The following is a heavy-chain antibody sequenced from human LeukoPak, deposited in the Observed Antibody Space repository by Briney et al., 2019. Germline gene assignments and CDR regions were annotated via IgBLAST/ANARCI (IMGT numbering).Heavy chain of an antibody. CDR3: AGGLGWVFDY. V-gene: IGHV3-7*04. CDR1: GFSITNYW. Sequence: GGSLRLSCAGSGFSITNYWMTWVRQAPGKGLEWVAIINKDGSEKYFVDSVKGRFSISRDNAKNSVYLDMNSLRVEDTAVHFCAGGLGWVFDYWGQGIPVSVSS. CDR2: INKDGSEK. J-gene: IGHJ4*02. D-gene: IGHD4-23*01.